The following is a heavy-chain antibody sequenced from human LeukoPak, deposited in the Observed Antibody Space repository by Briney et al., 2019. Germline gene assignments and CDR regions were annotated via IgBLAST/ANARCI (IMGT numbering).Heavy chain of an antibody. V-gene: IGHV4-34*01. CDR1: GGSFSGYY. J-gene: IGHJ4*02. CDR2: INHSGST. D-gene: IGHD2-15*01. CDR3: ARGVYCSGGDCYLPLDS. Sequence: SETLSLTCAVYGGSFSGYYWSWIRQPPGKGLEWIGEINHSGSTNYSPSLQSRVTISVDTSKNQFSLKLSSVTAADTAVYYCARGVYCSGGDCYLPLDSWGQGTLVTVSS.